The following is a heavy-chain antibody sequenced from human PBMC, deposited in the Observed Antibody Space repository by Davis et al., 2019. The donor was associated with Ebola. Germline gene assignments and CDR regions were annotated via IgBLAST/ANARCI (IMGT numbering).Heavy chain of an antibody. V-gene: IGHV1-46*01. CDR3: ARGDWNDVPTV. Sequence: ASVKVSCKASGYSFTSYYMHWLRQAPGQGPEWMGTLHPGADNTVNAQKFQGRVTITKVTSTTTVYMELSSLRSDDTAVYYCARGDWNDVPTVWGQGTLVTVSS. D-gene: IGHD1-1*01. CDR2: LHPGADNT. CDR1: GYSFTSYY. J-gene: IGHJ4*02.